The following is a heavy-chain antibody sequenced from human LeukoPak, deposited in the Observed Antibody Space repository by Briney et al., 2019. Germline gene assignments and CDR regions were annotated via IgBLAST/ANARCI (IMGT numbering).Heavy chain of an antibody. Sequence: ASVTVSCKASGYTFTSYFLHWVRQAPGQGLEWMGIINPSGGSTSYAQKFQARVTMTRDTSTSTVYMELSSLRSEDTAVYYCARVSYDSSGYYLYYFDYWGQGTLVTVSS. D-gene: IGHD3-22*01. CDR3: ARVSYDSSGYYLYYFDY. J-gene: IGHJ4*02. CDR1: GYTFTSYF. V-gene: IGHV1-46*01. CDR2: INPSGGST.